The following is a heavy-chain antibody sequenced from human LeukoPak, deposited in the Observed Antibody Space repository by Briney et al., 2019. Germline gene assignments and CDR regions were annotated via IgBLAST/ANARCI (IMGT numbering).Heavy chain of an antibody. CDR3: AREFREDIGDGYYYEY. J-gene: IGHJ4*02. CDR2: VYTSGNT. D-gene: IGHD3-22*01. V-gene: IGHV4-4*07. Sequence: PSETLSLTCTVSGGSIGNYFWGWIRQPAGAGLEWIGRVYTSGNTDYNPSLKSRVSMSVDKSKNQFYLKLNSVTAADTAMYYCAREFREDIGDGYYYEYWGQGTLVTVSS. CDR1: GGSIGNYF.